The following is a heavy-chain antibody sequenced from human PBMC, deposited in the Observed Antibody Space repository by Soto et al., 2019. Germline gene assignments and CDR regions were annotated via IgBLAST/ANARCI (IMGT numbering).Heavy chain of an antibody. J-gene: IGHJ3*02. D-gene: IGHD1-26*01. Sequence: EVQLVETGGGLIQPGGSLRLSCAASGFTVSSNYMSWVRQAAGKGLEWVSVIYSGGSTYYADSVKGRFTISRDNSKNTLYLQMNSLRAEDTAVYYCARVLMGVGALTQRGAFDIWGQGTMVTVSS. CDR1: GFTVSSNY. CDR3: ARVLMGVGALTQRGAFDI. V-gene: IGHV3-53*02. CDR2: IYSGGST.